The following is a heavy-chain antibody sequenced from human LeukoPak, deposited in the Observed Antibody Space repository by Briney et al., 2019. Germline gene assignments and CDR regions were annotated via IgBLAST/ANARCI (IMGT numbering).Heavy chain of an antibody. V-gene: IGHV1-18*01. J-gene: IGHJ3*02. D-gene: IGHD1-26*01. CDR2: ISAYNGNT. CDR1: GYTFTSYG. Sequence: ASVKVSCKASGYTFTSYGISWVRQAPGQGLEWMGWISAYNGNTNYAQKLQGRVTMTTDTSTSTAYMELRSLRSDDTAVYYCALMGSGSWGSNDSFYIWGQGTMVTVSS. CDR3: ALMGSGSWGSNDSFYI.